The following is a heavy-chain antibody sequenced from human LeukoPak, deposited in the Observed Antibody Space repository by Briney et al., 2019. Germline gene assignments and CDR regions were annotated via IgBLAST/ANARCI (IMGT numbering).Heavy chain of an antibody. D-gene: IGHD2-15*01. Sequence: KPGGSLRLSCAASGFTFSDYYMSWIRQAPGKGLEWVSYISSSGSTIYYADSVKGRFTISRDNAKNSLYLQMNSLRAEDTTVYYCAREPGYCSGGSCYYRGDDAFDIWGQGTMVTVSS. J-gene: IGHJ3*02. CDR2: ISSSGSTI. CDR3: AREPGYCSGGSCYYRGDDAFDI. CDR1: GFTFSDYY. V-gene: IGHV3-11*01.